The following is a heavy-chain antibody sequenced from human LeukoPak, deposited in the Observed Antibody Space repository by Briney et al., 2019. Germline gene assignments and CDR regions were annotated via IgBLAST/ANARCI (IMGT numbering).Heavy chain of an antibody. V-gene: IGHV4-61*02. CDR3: ARDQKTYSSSWGPSYWYFDL. CDR2: IYTSGST. J-gene: IGHJ2*01. CDR1: GGSISSGSYY. Sequence: SETLSLTCAVSGGSISSGSYYWSWIRQPAGKGLEWIGRIYTSGSTNYNPSLKSRVTISVDTSKNQFSLKLSSVTAADTAVYYCARDQKTYSSSWGPSYWYFDLWGRGTLVTVSS. D-gene: IGHD6-13*01.